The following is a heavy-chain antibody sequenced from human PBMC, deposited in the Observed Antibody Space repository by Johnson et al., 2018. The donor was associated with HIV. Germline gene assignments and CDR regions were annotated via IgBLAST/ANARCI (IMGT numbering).Heavy chain of an antibody. V-gene: IGHV3-23*04. CDR2: ISGSGVST. Sequence: VQLVESGGGLVQPGGFLRLSCAASGFIFSSYAMSWVRQAPGKGLEWVSSISGSGVSTYYADSVKGRFTISRDNSKTTLYLQLNILRAEDTAVYYCAKFPLPTTLLSAFDIWGQGTMVTVSS. D-gene: IGHD1-26*01. CDR3: AKFPLPTTLLSAFDI. J-gene: IGHJ3*02. CDR1: GFIFSSYA.